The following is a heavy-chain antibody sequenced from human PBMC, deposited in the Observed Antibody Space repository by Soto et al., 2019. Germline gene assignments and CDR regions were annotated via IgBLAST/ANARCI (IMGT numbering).Heavy chain of an antibody. J-gene: IGHJ4*02. CDR2: ISGSGGST. D-gene: IGHD2-2*02. V-gene: IGHV3-23*01. CDR3: AKDPTPDIVVVPAAIPFHY. Sequence: VGSLRLSCAASGFTFSSYAMSWVRQAPGKGLEWVSAISGSGGSTYYADSVKGRFTISRDNSKNTLYLQMNSLRAEDTAVYYCAKDPTPDIVVVPAAIPFHYWGQGTLVTVSS. CDR1: GFTFSSYA.